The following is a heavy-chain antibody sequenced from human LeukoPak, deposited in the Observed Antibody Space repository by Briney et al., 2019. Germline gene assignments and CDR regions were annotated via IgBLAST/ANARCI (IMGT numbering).Heavy chain of an antibody. Sequence: GGSLRLSCTASGLTINNYEMNWVRQAPGKGLEWVSYISGSGTTIYYADSVRGRFTISRDNGKNSLYLQMNSLRAEDTAVYYCARDRMDDGWYNWLDPWGQGTLVTVSS. J-gene: IGHJ5*02. D-gene: IGHD6-19*01. CDR2: ISGSGTTI. CDR3: ARDRMDDGWYNWLDP. CDR1: GLTINNYE. V-gene: IGHV3-48*03.